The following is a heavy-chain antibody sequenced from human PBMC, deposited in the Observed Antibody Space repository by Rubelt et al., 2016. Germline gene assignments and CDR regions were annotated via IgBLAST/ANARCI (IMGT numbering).Heavy chain of an antibody. CDR2: IWSDGSNK. CDR3: ARLINGYLDF. D-gene: IGHD4-17*01. J-gene: IGHJ4*02. Sequence: VRQAPGKGLEWVAVIWSDGSNKYYVDSVKGRFTISRDNSKNRLFLQMNSLRAEDTAVYYCARLINGYLDFWGQGTLVTVSS. V-gene: IGHV3-33*01.